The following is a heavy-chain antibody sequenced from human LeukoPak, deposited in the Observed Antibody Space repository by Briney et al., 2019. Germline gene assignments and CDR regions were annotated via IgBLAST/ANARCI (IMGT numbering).Heavy chain of an antibody. V-gene: IGHV4-39*01. Sequence: PSETLSLTCTVSGGSISSSSYYWGWIRQPPGKGLEWIGSIFYSGSTYYNPSLKSRVTISADTSKNQFSLKLTSVTAADTAVYYCARPGEGSGYSSSRIDYWGQGTLVTVSS. CDR2: IFYSGST. CDR3: ARPGEGSGYSSSRIDY. D-gene: IGHD6-13*01. J-gene: IGHJ4*02. CDR1: GGSISSSSYY.